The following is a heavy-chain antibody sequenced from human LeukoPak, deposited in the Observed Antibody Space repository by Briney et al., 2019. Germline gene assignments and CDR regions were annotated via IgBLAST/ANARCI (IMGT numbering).Heavy chain of an antibody. Sequence: GGSLRLSCAASGFTFSTYGMNWVRQAPGKGLEWVSYISSGGHTIYYADSVKGRFTISRDNAKNSLYLQMNSLRDEDTAVYYCARGGSGYGDFYYFYAMDVWGQGSTVTVSS. CDR1: GFTFSTYG. V-gene: IGHV3-48*02. CDR2: ISSGGHTI. J-gene: IGHJ6*02. CDR3: ARGGSGYGDFYYFYAMDV. D-gene: IGHD3-22*01.